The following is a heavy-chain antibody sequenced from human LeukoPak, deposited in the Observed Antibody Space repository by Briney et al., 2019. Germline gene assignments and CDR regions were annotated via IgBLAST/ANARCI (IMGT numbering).Heavy chain of an antibody. V-gene: IGHV3-7*01. D-gene: IGHD1-26*01. J-gene: IGHJ4*02. CDR2: IKQDGSEK. CDR1: GFTFSSYW. Sequence: GGSLRLSCAASGFTFSSYWMSWVRQAPGKGLEWVANIKQDGSEKYYVDSVKGRFTISRDNAKNSLYLPMNSLRAEDTAVYYCARSLSGQWELSFGFWGQGTLVTVSS. CDR3: ARSLSGQWELSFGF.